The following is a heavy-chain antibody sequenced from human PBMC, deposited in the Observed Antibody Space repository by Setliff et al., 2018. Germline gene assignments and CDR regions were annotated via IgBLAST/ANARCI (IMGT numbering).Heavy chain of an antibody. V-gene: IGHV5-51*01. Sequence: GESLKISCKGSGYTFTSYWIGWVRQMPGKGLEWLGIIYSSDSHTRYSPSFQGQVTISADKSISTAYVQWRSLKASDTAMYYCARVGTAGGYYFDFWGQGSLVTVSS. D-gene: IGHD2-15*01. CDR2: IYSSDSHT. J-gene: IGHJ4*02. CDR3: ARVGTAGGYYFDF. CDR1: GYTFTSYW.